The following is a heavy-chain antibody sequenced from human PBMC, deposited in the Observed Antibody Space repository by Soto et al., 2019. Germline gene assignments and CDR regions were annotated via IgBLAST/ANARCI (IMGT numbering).Heavy chain of an antibody. CDR3: AREGRHSKRVLDY. D-gene: IGHD6-13*01. V-gene: IGHV3-30-3*01. J-gene: IGHJ4*02. CDR2: ISYDGSNK. CDR1: GFTFSSYA. Sequence: QVQLVESGGGVVQPGRSLRLSCAASGFTFSSYAMHWVRQAPGKGLEWVAVISYDGSNKYYADSVKGRFTISRDNSKNTLYLQMNSLRAEDTAVYYCAREGRHSKRVLDYWGQGALVTVSS.